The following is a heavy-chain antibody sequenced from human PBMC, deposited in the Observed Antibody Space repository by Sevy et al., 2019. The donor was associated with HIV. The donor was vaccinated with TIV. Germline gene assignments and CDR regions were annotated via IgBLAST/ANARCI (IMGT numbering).Heavy chain of an antibody. CDR3: GTDPIMVLLMTDGIDV. J-gene: IGHJ6*02. CDR1: GFTFYYAW. Sequence: GGSLRLSCTASGFTFYYAWMSWVRQAPGKGLEWVGRIKSKSDGGKTDYAAQVKGRFTISRDESKNTLVQQMISLKGEDTAVYYWGTDPIMVLLMTDGIDVWGQGTTVTVSS. D-gene: IGHD2-21*01. CDR2: IKSKSDGGKT. V-gene: IGHV3-15*01.